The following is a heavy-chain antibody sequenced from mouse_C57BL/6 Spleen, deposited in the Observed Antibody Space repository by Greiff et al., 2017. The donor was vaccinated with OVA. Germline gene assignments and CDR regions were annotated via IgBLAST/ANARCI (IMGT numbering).Heavy chain of an antibody. CDR3: ARKSFITTVVEDWYFDV. V-gene: IGHV1-69*01. D-gene: IGHD1-1*01. Sequence: QVHVKQPGAELVMPGASVKLSCKASGYTFTSYWMHWVKQRPGQGLEWIGEIDPSDSYTNYNQKFKGKSTLTVDKSSSPAYMQLSSLTSEDSAVYYCARKSFITTVVEDWYFDVWGTGTTVTVSS. CDR2: IDPSDSYT. CDR1: GYTFTSYW. J-gene: IGHJ1*03.